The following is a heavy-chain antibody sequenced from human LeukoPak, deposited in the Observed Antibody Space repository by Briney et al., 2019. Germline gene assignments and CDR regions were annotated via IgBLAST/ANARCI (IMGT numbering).Heavy chain of an antibody. J-gene: IGHJ3*02. CDR1: GFTFSSYG. Sequence: PGRSLRLSCAASGFTFSSYGMHWVRQAPGKGLEWVAVISYDGSNKYYADSVKGRFTISRDNSKNTLYLQMNSLRAEDTAVYYCAKTVLQLWLQGYAFDIWGQGTMVTVSS. D-gene: IGHD5-18*01. V-gene: IGHV3-30*18. CDR2: ISYDGSNK. CDR3: AKTVLQLWLQGYAFDI.